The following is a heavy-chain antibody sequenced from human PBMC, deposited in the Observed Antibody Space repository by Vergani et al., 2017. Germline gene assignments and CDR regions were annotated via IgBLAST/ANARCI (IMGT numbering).Heavy chain of an antibody. D-gene: IGHD6-25*01. CDR1: GFTFSSYS. CDR2: ISSSSSTI. Sequence: EVQLLESGGGLVQPGGSLRLSCAASGFTFSSYSMNWVRQAPGKGLEWVSYISSSSSTIYYADSVKGRFTISRDNAKNSLYLQMNSLRAEDTAVYYCARDQKRHYYYYMDVWGKGTTVTVSS. J-gene: IGHJ6*03. V-gene: IGHV3-48*01. CDR3: ARDQKRHYYYYMDV.